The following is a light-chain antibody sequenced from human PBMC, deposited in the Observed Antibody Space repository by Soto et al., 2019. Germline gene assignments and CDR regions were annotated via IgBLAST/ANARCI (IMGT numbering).Light chain of an antibody. CDR2: GAS. J-gene: IGKJ2*01. CDR1: QSVSSSY. V-gene: IGKV3-20*01. Sequence: EIVLTQSPGTLSLSPGERATLSCRASQSVSSSYLAWYQQKPGQAPRLLIYGASSRATGIPDRFSGSGSGTDFYLTISRLEPEDFALYYCQQYGSSPRTFGQWTKLEIK. CDR3: QQYGSSPRT.